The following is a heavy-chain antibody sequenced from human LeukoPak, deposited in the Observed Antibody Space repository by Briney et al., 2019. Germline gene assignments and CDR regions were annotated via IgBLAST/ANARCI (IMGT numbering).Heavy chain of an antibody. J-gene: IGHJ4*02. CDR1: GGSMSRYY. Sequence: SETLSLTCTVSGGSMSRYYWSWIRQPPGKGLEWIGYINYSGSTIYNPPLKSRVSISVDASKSQFSLKLTSVTAADTAVYYCARHYDSSGHYFDYWGQGTLVTVSS. D-gene: IGHD3-22*01. CDR2: INYSGST. V-gene: IGHV4-59*12. CDR3: ARHYDSSGHYFDY.